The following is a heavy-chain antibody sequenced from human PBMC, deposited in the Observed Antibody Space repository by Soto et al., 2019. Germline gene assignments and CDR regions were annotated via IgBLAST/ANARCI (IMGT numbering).Heavy chain of an antibody. J-gene: IGHJ4*02. D-gene: IGHD6-25*01. CDR2: ISSDSTYI. CDR3: ARDLGVTATGPSLDY. Sequence: EVQLVESGEAWVRLGNPLRLPGQPFGSTFKTKARTGAARFQGKGREGVSVISSDSTYIFYADSVKGRFTISRDNAKNSLYLQINSLRAEDTAVYYCARDLGVTATGPSLDYWGQGTQVTVSS. V-gene: IGHV3-21*01. CDR1: GSTFKTKA.